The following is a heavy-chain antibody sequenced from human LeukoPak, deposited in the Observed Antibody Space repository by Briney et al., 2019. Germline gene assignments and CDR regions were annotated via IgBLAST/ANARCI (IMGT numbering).Heavy chain of an antibody. D-gene: IGHD3-22*01. V-gene: IGHV3-74*01. CDR3: SRDFDYDDGGAYPDY. Sequence: GGSLRLSCAASGFTFDDYAMHWVRQAPGKGLVWVARITSDGKRTRYADSVKGRFTISRDNAKNTLQLQMTSLRVDDTAVYYCSRDFDYDDGGAYPDYWGQGTLVTVSS. CDR2: ITSDGKRT. J-gene: IGHJ4*02. CDR1: GFTFDDYA.